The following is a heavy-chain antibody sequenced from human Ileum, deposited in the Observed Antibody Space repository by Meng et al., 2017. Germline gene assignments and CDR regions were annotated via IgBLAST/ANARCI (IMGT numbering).Heavy chain of an antibody. J-gene: IGHJ4*02. Sequence: EVQLVESGGGLVQPGGSLSLSCVASGFSFSSSWMHWVRQAPGKGLVWVSRIKGEGSRTSYADFVRGRFTISRDNAKNTLFLQINSLRAEDTAVYYCARDLSSEWELLNWGQGTVVTAPQ. CDR2: IKGEGSRT. V-gene: IGHV3-74*01. CDR1: GFSFSSSW. D-gene: IGHD1-26*01. CDR3: ARDLSSEWELLN.